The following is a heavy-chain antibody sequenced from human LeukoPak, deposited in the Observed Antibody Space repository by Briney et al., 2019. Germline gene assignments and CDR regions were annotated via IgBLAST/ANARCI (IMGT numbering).Heavy chain of an antibody. CDR2: ISSSGSTI. V-gene: IGHV3-48*03. CDR1: GFTFSSYE. J-gene: IGHJ5*02. Sequence: PGGSLRLSCAASGFTFSSYEMNWVRQAPGKGLGWVSYISSSGSTIYYADSVKGRFTISRDNAKNSLYLQMNSLRAEDTAVYYCARECRDGYTTWFDPWGQGTLVTVSS. CDR3: ARECRDGYTTWFDP. D-gene: IGHD5-24*01.